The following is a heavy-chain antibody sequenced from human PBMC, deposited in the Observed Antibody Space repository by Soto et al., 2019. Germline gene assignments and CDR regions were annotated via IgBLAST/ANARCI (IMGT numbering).Heavy chain of an antibody. CDR3: AGGNYGDYANFDY. V-gene: IGHV4-30-2*01. CDR1: GGSISSGGYS. D-gene: IGHD4-17*01. J-gene: IGHJ4*02. Sequence: SETLSLTCAVSGGSISSGGYSWSWIRQPPGKGLEWIGYIYHSGSTYYNPSLKSRVTISVDRSKNQFSLKLSSVTAADTAVYYCAGGNYGDYANFDYWGQGTLVTVSS. CDR2: IYHSGST.